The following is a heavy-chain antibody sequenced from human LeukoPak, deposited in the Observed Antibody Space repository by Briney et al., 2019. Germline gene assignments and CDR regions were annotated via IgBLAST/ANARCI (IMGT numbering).Heavy chain of an antibody. V-gene: IGHV4-59*01. CDR3: ARAVRRGAFDI. J-gene: IGHJ3*02. CDR2: IYYSGTT. CDR1: GGSISSYY. D-gene: IGHD1-1*01. Sequence: SETLSLTCTVSGGSISSYYWSWIRQPPGKGLEWIGYIYYSGTTRYNPSLKSRVTISVDTSKNQFSLKLSSVTAADTAVYYCARAVRRGAFDIWGQGTMVTVSS.